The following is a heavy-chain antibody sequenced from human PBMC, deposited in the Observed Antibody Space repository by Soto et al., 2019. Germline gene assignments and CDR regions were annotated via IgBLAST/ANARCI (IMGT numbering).Heavy chain of an antibody. CDR2: FDPEDGET. CDR1: GYTFTSYY. Sequence: ASVKVSCKASGYTFTSYYMHWVRQAPGKGLEWMGGFDPEDGETIYAQKFQGRVTMTEDTSTDTAYMELSSLRSEDTAVYYCATGSVVITEIGYYYFDYWGQGTLVTVSS. J-gene: IGHJ4*02. D-gene: IGHD3-22*01. V-gene: IGHV1-24*01. CDR3: ATGSVVITEIGYYYFDY.